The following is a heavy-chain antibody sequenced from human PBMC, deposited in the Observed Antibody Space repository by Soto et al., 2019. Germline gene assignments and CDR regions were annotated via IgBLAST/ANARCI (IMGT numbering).Heavy chain of an antibody. V-gene: IGHV1-8*01. CDR3: ARANFLYCSGGSCYGMDV. CDR1: GYTFTSYY. CDR2: MNPNSGNT. J-gene: IGHJ6*02. Sequence: GASVKVSCKASGYTFTSYYTNWVRQATGQGLEWMGWMNPNSGNTGYAQKFQGRVTMTRNTSISTAYMELSSLRSEDTAVYYCARANFLYCSGGSCYGMDVWGQGTTVTVSS. D-gene: IGHD2-15*01.